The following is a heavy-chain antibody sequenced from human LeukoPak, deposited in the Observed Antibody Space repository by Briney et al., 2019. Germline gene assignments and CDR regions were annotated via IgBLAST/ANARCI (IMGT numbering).Heavy chain of an antibody. J-gene: IGHJ5*02. V-gene: IGHV4-38-2*01. CDR3: ARSYRIVATAGHNWFDP. Sequence: PSETLSLTCAVSGYSISSGYYWGWIRQPPGKGLERSGSFYHSGSTYYNPSLKSRVTISVDTSKNQFSLKLSSVTAADTAVYYCARSYRIVATAGHNWFDPWGQGTLVTVSS. D-gene: IGHD5-12*01. CDR2: FYHSGST. CDR1: GYSISSGYY.